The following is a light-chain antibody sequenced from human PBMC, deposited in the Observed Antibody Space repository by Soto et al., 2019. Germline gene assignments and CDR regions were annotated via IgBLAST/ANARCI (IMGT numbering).Light chain of an antibody. Sequence: QSVLTQPASVSGSPGQSITISCTGTSSDVGSYNLVSWYQQHPGKAPKLMIYEGSKRPSGVSNRFSGSKSGNTASLTLSGLQAEDEADYYCCSYAGRSTVVFGGGTKLTVL. CDR2: EGS. CDR3: CSYAGRSTVV. V-gene: IGLV2-23*01. J-gene: IGLJ2*01. CDR1: SSDVGSYNL.